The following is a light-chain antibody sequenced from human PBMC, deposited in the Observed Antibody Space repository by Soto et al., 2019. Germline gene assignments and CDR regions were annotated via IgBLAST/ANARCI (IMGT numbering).Light chain of an antibody. V-gene: IGKV3-11*01. J-gene: IGKJ1*01. CDR3: QQRSNWPPA. Sequence: EIIMTQSPATLSLSPGERATLSCWASQSVRSNLAWYQQKPGQAPRLLIYDASNRATGIPARFSGSGSGTDFTLTISSLEPEDFAVYYCQQRSNWPPAFGQGTKVDIK. CDR1: QSVRSN. CDR2: DAS.